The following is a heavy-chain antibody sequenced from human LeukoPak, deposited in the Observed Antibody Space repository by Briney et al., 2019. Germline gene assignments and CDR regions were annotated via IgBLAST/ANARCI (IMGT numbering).Heavy chain of an antibody. CDR3: AKGRYFYGLGSYYEFDY. D-gene: IGHD3-10*01. V-gene: IGHV3-30*18. CDR2: ISYDGSNK. Sequence: HPGGSLRLSCAASGFTFSNFGMHWVRQAPGKGLEWVAVISYDGSNKYYADSVKGRFTISRDNSKNTLYLQMNSLRAEDTAVYYCAKGRYFYGLGSYYEFDYWGQGTLVTVSS. J-gene: IGHJ4*02. CDR1: GFTFSNFG.